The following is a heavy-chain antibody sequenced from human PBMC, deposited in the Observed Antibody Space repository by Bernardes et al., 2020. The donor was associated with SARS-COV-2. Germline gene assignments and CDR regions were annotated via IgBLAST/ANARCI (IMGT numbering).Heavy chain of an antibody. J-gene: IGHJ3*02. CDR1: RGSISSYY. Sequence: SETLSLTCTVSRGSISSYYWSWIRQPPGKGLEWIGYIYYSGSTNYNPSLKSRVTISLDTSKNQFSLKLSSVTAADTAVYYCAREGYYDSSGYYQHDAFDIWGQGTMVTVSA. V-gene: IGHV4-59*01. D-gene: IGHD3-22*01. CDR3: AREGYYDSSGYYQHDAFDI. CDR2: IYYSGST.